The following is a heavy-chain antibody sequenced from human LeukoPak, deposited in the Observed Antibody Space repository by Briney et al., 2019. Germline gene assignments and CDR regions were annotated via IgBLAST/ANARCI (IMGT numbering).Heavy chain of an antibody. J-gene: IGHJ5*02. CDR1: GGSISSYY. V-gene: IGHV4-59*08. CDR3: ARHPLAATFDP. Sequence: SETLSLTRTVSGGSISSYYWSWIRQPPGKGLEWIGYIYYSGSTNYNPSLESRVTISVDTSKNQFSLKLSSVTAADTAVYYCARHPLAATFDPWGQGTLVTVSS. D-gene: IGHD2-15*01. CDR2: IYYSGST.